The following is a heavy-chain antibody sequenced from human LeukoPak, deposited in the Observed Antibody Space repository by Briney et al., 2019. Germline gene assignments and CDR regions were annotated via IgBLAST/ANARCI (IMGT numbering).Heavy chain of an antibody. CDR2: IHYSGST. J-gene: IGHJ4*02. Sequence: PSETLSLTCTVSGGSISSNSHYWAWIRPPPGQGLEWIGSIHYSGSTFYSPSLKSRVTISVDTSKNQFSLILTSVTASDTAVYYCAREEASVGDYWGQGSLVTVSS. V-gene: IGHV4-39*01. CDR1: GGSISSNSHY. CDR3: AREEASVGDY. D-gene: IGHD2-21*01.